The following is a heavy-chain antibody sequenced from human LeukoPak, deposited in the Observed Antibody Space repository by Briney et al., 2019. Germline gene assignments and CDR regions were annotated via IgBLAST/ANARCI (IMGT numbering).Heavy chain of an antibody. V-gene: IGHV3-21*01. CDR1: GFTFSSYS. CDR3: ARSGGIPALYYYDSSGYDLFDY. CDR2: ISSSSSYI. D-gene: IGHD3-22*01. J-gene: IGHJ4*02. Sequence: GGSLRLSCAASGFTFSSYSMNWVRQAPGKGLEWVSSISSSSSYIYYADSVKGRFTISRDNAKNSLYLQMNSLRAEDTAVYYCARSGGIPALYYYDSSGYDLFDYWGQGTLVTVSS.